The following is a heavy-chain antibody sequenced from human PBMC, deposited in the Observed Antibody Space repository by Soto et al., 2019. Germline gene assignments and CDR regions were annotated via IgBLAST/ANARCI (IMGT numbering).Heavy chain of an antibody. V-gene: IGHV3-30*18. D-gene: IGHD4-17*01. CDR2: ISYDGSSK. Sequence: QVQLVESGGGIVQPGRSLRLSCAASGFTFNYYGMHWIRQAPGKGLEWVAFISYDGSSKYYADSVKGRFTISRDNSKNTLYLQMDSLRAGDTAVYYCAKAGATVTTHFWCQGTLVTVSS. J-gene: IGHJ4*02. CDR3: AKAGATVTTHF. CDR1: GFTFNYYG.